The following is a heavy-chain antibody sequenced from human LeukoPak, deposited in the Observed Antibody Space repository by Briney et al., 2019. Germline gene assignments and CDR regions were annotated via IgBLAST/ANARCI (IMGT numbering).Heavy chain of an antibody. J-gene: IGHJ4*02. D-gene: IGHD2-15*01. CDR2: ISNDGSNK. V-gene: IGHV3-30*18. CDR1: GFTFSSYG. CDR3: AKEFPVVVAGATHYNFDY. Sequence: GGSLRLSCAASGFTFSSYGMYWVRQAPGKGLEWVAVISNDGSNKYYGDSVKGRFTISRDNSKNTLYLQMNSLRAEDTAAYYCAKEFPVVVAGATHYNFDYWGQGTLVTVSS.